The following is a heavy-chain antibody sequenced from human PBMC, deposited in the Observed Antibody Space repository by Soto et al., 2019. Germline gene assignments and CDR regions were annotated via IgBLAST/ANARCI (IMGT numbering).Heavy chain of an antibody. Sequence: EVQLVESGGGLVQPGGSLRLSCSASGFTFSSYDMHWVRQGPGKGLEWVSAIGTAGDTNYAGSVKGRFTISRENAKNSLYLQMNSLRAGDTAIYYCARDSGYGSGTSVNHRLDYWGHGTLVTVSS. J-gene: IGHJ4*01. CDR3: ARDSGYGSGTSVNHRLDY. CDR1: GFTFSSYD. CDR2: IGTAGDT. V-gene: IGHV3-13*04. D-gene: IGHD3-10*01.